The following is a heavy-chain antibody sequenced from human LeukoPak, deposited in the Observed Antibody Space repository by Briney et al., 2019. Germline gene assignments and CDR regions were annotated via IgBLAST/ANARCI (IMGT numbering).Heavy chain of an antibody. CDR2: IYYSGST. J-gene: IGHJ4*02. CDR1: GGSISSYY. CDR3: ARGSSSGYSLPFDY. Sequence: SETLSRTCTVSGGSISSYYWSWIRQPPGKGLEWIGYIYYSGSTNYNPSLKSRVTISVDTSKNQFSLKLSSVTAADTAVYYCARGSSSGYSLPFDYWGQGTLVTVSS. V-gene: IGHV4-59*01. D-gene: IGHD3-22*01.